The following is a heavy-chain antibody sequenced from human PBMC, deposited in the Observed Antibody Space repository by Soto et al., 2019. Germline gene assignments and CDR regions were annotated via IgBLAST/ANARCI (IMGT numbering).Heavy chain of an antibody. CDR1: GYTFTSYD. J-gene: IGHJ6*03. Sequence: ASVKVSCKASGYTFTSYDINWVRQATGQGLEWMGWMNPNSGNTGYAQKFQGRVTMTRNTSISTAYMELGSLRSEDTAVYYCAREVGPTDYYGSGSPMDVWGKGTTVTVSS. V-gene: IGHV1-8*01. CDR3: AREVGPTDYYGSGSPMDV. CDR2: MNPNSGNT. D-gene: IGHD3-10*01.